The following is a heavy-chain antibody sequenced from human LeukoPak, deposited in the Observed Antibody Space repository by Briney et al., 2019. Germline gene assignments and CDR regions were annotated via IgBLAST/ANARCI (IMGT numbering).Heavy chain of an antibody. J-gene: IGHJ6*02. CDR3: AKGGCSGGSCHPGMDV. Sequence: GGSLRLSCAASGSTFSSYAMSWVRQAPGKGLEWASAISGSGGSTYYADSVKGRFTISRDNSKNTLYLQMNSLRAEDTAVYYCAKGGCSGGSCHPGMDVWGQGTTVTVSS. D-gene: IGHD2-15*01. CDR1: GSTFSSYA. V-gene: IGHV3-23*01. CDR2: ISGSGGST.